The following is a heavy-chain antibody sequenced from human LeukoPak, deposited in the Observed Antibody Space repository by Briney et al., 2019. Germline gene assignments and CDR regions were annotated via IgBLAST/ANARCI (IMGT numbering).Heavy chain of an antibody. J-gene: IGHJ6*02. CDR2: IFYTGSI. CDR3: ARGVVVVAAAYSYYAMDV. CDR1: GGSISSYY. V-gene: IGHV4-59*01. Sequence: SETLSLTCTVSGGSISSYYWSWIRQPPGKGLEGIGHIFYTGSINYNPSLRGRVTISVDTSKNHFSLKLSSVTAADTAVYYCARGVVVVAAAYSYYAMDVWGQGTTVTVSS. D-gene: IGHD2-15*01.